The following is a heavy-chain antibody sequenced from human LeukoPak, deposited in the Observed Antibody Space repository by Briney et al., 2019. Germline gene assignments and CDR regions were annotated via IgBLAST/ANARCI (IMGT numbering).Heavy chain of an antibody. Sequence: PGGSLRLSCAASGFTFSSYGMHWVRQAPGKGLEWVAVIWYDGSNKYYADSVKGRFTISRDNSKNTLYLQMNSLRAEDTAVYYCAKSTPPPLDTMIVVVITPHAFDIWGQGTMVTVSS. CDR2: IWYDGSNK. J-gene: IGHJ3*02. D-gene: IGHD3-22*01. CDR1: GFTFSSYG. CDR3: AKSTPPPLDTMIVVVITPHAFDI. V-gene: IGHV3-33*06.